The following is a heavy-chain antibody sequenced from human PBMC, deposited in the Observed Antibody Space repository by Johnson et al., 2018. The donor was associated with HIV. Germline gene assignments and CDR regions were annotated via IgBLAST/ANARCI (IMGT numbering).Heavy chain of an antibody. V-gene: IGHV3-11*04. D-gene: IGHD1-14*01. CDR3: ATRDPTHRPGVFDI. J-gene: IGHJ3*02. CDR1: GFSFSDYY. CDR2: ISSSGSTV. Sequence: QMLLVESGGGLVKPGGSLRLSCAASGFSFSDYYMSWIRQAPGKGPEWVSYISSSGSTVYYADSVKGRFTISRDNAKNSLYLQMNSLRAEDTAVYYCATRDPTHRPGVFDIWGQGTMVTVSS.